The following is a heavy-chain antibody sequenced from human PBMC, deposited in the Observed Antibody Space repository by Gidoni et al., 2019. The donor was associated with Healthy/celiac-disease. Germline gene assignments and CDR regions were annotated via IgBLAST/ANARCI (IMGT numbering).Heavy chain of an antibody. CDR2: IFSNDEK. V-gene: IGHV2-26*01. J-gene: IGHJ5*02. Sequence: QVTLKESGPVLVTPTETLTLTCTVSGFSLSNARMGVSWIRQPPGKALEWLAHIFSNDEKSYSTSLKSRLTISKDTSKSQVVLTMTNMDPVDTATYYCARIVVVPAAAIGWFDPWGQGTLVTVSS. D-gene: IGHD2-2*01. CDR1: GFSLSNARMG. CDR3: ARIVVVPAAAIGWFDP.